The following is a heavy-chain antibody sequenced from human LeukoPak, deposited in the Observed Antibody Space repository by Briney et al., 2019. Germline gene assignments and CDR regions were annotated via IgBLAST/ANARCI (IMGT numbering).Heavy chain of an antibody. CDR1: GFTFSSYW. J-gene: IGHJ3*02. D-gene: IGHD1-26*01. CDR3: ARVGSGNFLGAFDI. Sequence: GGSLRLSCAASGFTFSSYWMSWVRQAPGKGLEWVANIKQDGSEKYYVDSVKGRFIISRDNAKNSLFLQMNSLRAEDTAVYYCARVGSGNFLGAFDIWGQGTMVTVSS. V-gene: IGHV3-7*03. CDR2: IKQDGSEK.